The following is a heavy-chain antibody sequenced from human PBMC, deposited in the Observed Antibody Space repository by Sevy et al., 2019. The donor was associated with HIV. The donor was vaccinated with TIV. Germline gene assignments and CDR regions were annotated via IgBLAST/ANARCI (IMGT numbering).Heavy chain of an antibody. CDR1: GGTFSSYA. CDR2: IIPIFGTA. D-gene: IGHD6-13*01. Sequence: ASVKVSCKASGGTFSSYAISWVRQAPGQGLEWMGGIIPIFGTANYAPKFQGRVTITADESTSTAYMELSSLRSEDTAVYYCARVWIAAAVYYYYGMDVWGQGTTVTVSS. CDR3: ARVWIAAAVYYYYGMDV. V-gene: IGHV1-69*13. J-gene: IGHJ6*02.